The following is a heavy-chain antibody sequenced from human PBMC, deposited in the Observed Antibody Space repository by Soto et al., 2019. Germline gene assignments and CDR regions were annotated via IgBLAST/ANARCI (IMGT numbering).Heavy chain of an antibody. V-gene: IGHV1-69*13. Sequence: ASVKVSCKASGGTFSSYAISWVRQAPGQGLEWMGGIIPIFGTANYAQKFQGRVTITADESTSTAYMELSSLRSEDTAVYYCARETKYNWNTFDYWGQGTLVTVSS. CDR1: GGTFSSYA. D-gene: IGHD1-20*01. CDR2: IIPIFGTA. CDR3: ARETKYNWNTFDY. J-gene: IGHJ4*02.